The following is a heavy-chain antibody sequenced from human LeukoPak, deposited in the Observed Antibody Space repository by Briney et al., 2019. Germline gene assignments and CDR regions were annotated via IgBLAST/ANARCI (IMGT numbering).Heavy chain of an antibody. Sequence: SETLSLTCTVSGGSISSSSYYWGWIRQPPGKGLEWIGSIYYSGSTYYNPSLKSRVTISVDTSKNQFSLKLSSVTAADTAVYYCARVSYDFWSGRKAYFDYWGQGTLVTVSS. CDR1: GGSISSSSYY. D-gene: IGHD3-3*01. CDR3: ARVSYDFWSGRKAYFDY. J-gene: IGHJ4*02. CDR2: IYYSGST. V-gene: IGHV4-39*01.